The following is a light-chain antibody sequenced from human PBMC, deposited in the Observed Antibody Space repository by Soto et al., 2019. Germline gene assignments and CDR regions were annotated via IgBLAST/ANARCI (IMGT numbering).Light chain of an antibody. J-gene: IGLJ2*01. CDR3: SSYTGSSTYVV. CDR1: SSDVGGYNY. CDR2: DVS. V-gene: IGLV2-14*01. Sequence: QSALTQPASVSGSPGQAITISCTGTSSDVGGYNYVSWYQQHPGKAPKLMIYDVSNRPSGVSNRFSGSKSGNTASLTISGLQAEDETDYYCSSYTGSSTYVVFGGGIQLNVL.